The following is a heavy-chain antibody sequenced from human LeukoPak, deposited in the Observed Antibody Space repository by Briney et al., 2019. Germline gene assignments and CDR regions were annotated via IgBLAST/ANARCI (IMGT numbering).Heavy chain of an antibody. D-gene: IGHD4-17*01. CDR1: GFTFTTYS. CDR3: ARGHTAVTRHFDF. Sequence: GGSLRLSCEASGFTFTTYSMTWVRQAPGKGLEWVSIISSGSSAIFPADALKGRFTISRDDAKNLLYLDMNSLRAEDTAVYYCARGHTAVTRHFDFWGQGTLVTVSS. J-gene: IGHJ4*02. V-gene: IGHV3-21*01. CDR2: ISSGSSAI.